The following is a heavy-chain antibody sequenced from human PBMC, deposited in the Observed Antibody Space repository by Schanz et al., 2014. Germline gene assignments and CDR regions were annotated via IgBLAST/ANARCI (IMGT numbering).Heavy chain of an antibody. V-gene: IGHV3-7*01. Sequence: EVQLVESGGGLVQPGGSLRLSCAASGFTFSGYWMSWVRQAPGEGLVWVANIKLDGSEKYYVDSVKGRFTISRDNAKNSLYLQMNSLTAEDTAVYYCARDKGGYYPFDYWGQGTLVTVSS. CDR2: IKLDGSEK. D-gene: IGHD3-3*01. J-gene: IGHJ4*02. CDR1: GFTFSGYW. CDR3: ARDKGGYYPFDY.